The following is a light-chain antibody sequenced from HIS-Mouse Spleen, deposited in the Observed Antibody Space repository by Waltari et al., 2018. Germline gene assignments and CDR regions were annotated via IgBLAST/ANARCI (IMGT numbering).Light chain of an antibody. CDR1: ALPKKY. CDR3: YSTDSSGNHRV. J-gene: IGLJ2*01. V-gene: IGLV3-10*01. Sequence: SYELTQPPSVSVSPGQTARITCSGDALPKKYAYWYQQKSGPAPDLVIYEDRKRPSGLHERFSGSSSGTMATLTISGAQVEDEADYYCYSTDSSGNHRVFGGGTKLTVL. CDR2: EDR.